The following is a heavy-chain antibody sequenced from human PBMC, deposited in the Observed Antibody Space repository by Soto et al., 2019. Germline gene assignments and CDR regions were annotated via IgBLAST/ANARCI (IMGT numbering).Heavy chain of an antibody. CDR2: IYSGGST. D-gene: IGHD6-6*01. V-gene: IGHV3-66*01. CDR1: GFTVSSNY. Sequence: EVQLVESGGGLVQPGGSLRLSCAASGFTVSSNYMSWVRQAPGKGLEWVSVIYSGGSTYYADSVKGRFTISRDNSKNTLYLQMSSLRAEDTAVYYCARADSSSAGYYYMDVWGKGTTVTVSS. CDR3: ARADSSSAGYYYMDV. J-gene: IGHJ6*03.